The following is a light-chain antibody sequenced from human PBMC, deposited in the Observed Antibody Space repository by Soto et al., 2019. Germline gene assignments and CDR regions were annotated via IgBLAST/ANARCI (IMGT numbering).Light chain of an antibody. J-gene: IGKJ1*01. CDR1: QSISSSY. CDR3: QHYNSYSEA. Sequence: VMTQSPLSLPVTLGQPATLSCRASQSISSSYLAWYQQRPGQAPRLLIYGASSRATGIPDRFSGSGSGTEFTLTISSLQPDDFATYYCQHYNSYSEAFGQGTKVDIK. V-gene: IGKV3-20*01. CDR2: GAS.